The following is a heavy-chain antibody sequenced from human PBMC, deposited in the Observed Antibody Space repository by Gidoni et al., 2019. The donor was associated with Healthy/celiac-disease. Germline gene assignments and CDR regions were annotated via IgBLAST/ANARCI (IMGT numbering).Heavy chain of an antibody. V-gene: IGHV3-23*01. J-gene: IGHJ4*02. CDR2: ISGRGGST. D-gene: IGHD3-16*02. CDR3: YVWGSYRDFDY. CDR1: GFTFSSYA. Sequence: EVQLLESGGGLVQPGGSLRLSCAASGFTFSSYAMSWIRQAPGKGLEWVSAISGRGGSTYYADSVKGRFTISRDNSKNTLYLQMNSLRAEDTAVYYSYVWGSYRDFDYWGQGTLVTVSS.